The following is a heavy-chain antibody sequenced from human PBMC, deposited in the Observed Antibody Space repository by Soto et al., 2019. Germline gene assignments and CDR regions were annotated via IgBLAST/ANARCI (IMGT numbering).Heavy chain of an antibody. CDR1: GYTFTSYY. Sequence: QVQLVQSGAEVKKPGASVKVSCKASGYTFTSYYMHWVRQAPGQGLEWMGIINPSGGSTSYAQKFQGRVTMTRDTSTSTVYMELSSLRSEDTAVYYCARGVVVVAATQVTWFDPWGQGTLVTVSS. CDR2: INPSGGST. V-gene: IGHV1-46*01. CDR3: ARGVVVVAATQVTWFDP. D-gene: IGHD2-15*01. J-gene: IGHJ5*02.